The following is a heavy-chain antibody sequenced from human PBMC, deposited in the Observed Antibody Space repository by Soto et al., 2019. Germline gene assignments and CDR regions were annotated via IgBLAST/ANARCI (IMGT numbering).Heavy chain of an antibody. CDR2: IDSRGRTL. D-gene: IGHD6-6*01. V-gene: IGHV3-11*01. Sequence: QVQLVESGGGLVKPGGSLRLSCVASGFTFSDYSMSWIRQAPGKGLEWLAVIDSRGRTLSYADSVRGRFTISRDNAENPVYLKMDSRRADDTAVYYCARQAARNYIDSWGQGNSVTVSS. CDR1: GFTFSDYS. CDR3: ARQAARNYIDS. J-gene: IGHJ4*02.